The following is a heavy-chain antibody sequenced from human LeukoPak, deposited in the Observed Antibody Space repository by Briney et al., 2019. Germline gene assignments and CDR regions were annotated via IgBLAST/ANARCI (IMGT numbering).Heavy chain of an antibody. D-gene: IGHD3-3*01. J-gene: IGHJ3*02. CDR1: GFTFDDYA. CDR3: AKDATRIRIFGDAFDI. V-gene: IGHV3-9*01. Sequence: GGSLRLSCAASGFTFDDYAMHWVRQAPGKGLEWVSGISWNSGSIGYADSVKGRFTISRDNAKDSLYLQMNSLRAEDTALYYCAKDATRIRIFGDAFDIWGQGTMVTVSS. CDR2: ISWNSGSI.